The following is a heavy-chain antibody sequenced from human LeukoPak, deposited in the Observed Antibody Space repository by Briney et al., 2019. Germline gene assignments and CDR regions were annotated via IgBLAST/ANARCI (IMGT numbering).Heavy chain of an antibody. J-gene: IGHJ6*02. CDR1: GFTFSDYY. V-gene: IGHV3-11*01. D-gene: IGHD1-26*01. Sequence: GGSLRLSCAASGFTFSDYYMSWIRQAPGKGLECVSYISSSGSTIYYADSVKGRFTISRDNAKNSLYLQMNSLRAEDTAVYYCARATGLVGATSYYGMDVWGQGTTVTVSS. CDR3: ARATGLVGATSYYGMDV. CDR2: ISSSGSTI.